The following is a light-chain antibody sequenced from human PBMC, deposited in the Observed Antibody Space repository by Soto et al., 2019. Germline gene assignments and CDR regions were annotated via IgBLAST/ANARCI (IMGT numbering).Light chain of an antibody. Sequence: SYELTQPPSVSVAPGETASMTCGGNNIGSKSVNWYQQKPGQAPVLIIYYHSDRPSGIPGRFSGSNSGNTASLTISRVEAGDEADYYCQVWDGSSDKVVFGGGTKLTVL. CDR1: NIGSKS. J-gene: IGLJ2*01. CDR3: QVWDGSSDKVV. CDR2: YHS. V-gene: IGLV3-21*04.